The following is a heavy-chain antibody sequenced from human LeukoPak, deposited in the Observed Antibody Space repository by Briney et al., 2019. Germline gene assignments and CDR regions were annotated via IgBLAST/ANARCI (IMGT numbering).Heavy chain of an antibody. CDR3: ARLKVDTMFGDY. D-gene: IGHD3-10*02. V-gene: IGHV4-39*01. Sequence: PSETLSITGTVSGFSISSSSYYWGGIRQPPGKGLGWIGSINYGGDTYYKPSVTSRITISVDTSKIQFSMKLSSVTAADKGVYYCARLKVDTMFGDYWGQGTLVTVSS. CDR1: GFSISSSSYY. CDR2: INYGGDT. J-gene: IGHJ4*02.